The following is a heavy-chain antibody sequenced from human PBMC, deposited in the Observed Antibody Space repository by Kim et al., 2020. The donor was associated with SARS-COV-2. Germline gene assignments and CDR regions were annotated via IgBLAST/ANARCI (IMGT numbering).Heavy chain of an antibody. CDR3: ARALLWFGELWVFDY. J-gene: IGHJ4*02. Sequence: SETLSLTCTVSGGSISSGDYYWSWIRQPPGKGLEWIGYIYYSGSTYYNPSLKSRVTISVDTSKNQFSLKLSSVTAADTAVYYCARALLWFGELWVFDYWGQGTLVTVSS. D-gene: IGHD3-10*01. CDR2: IYYSGST. CDR1: GGSISSGDYY. V-gene: IGHV4-30-4*01.